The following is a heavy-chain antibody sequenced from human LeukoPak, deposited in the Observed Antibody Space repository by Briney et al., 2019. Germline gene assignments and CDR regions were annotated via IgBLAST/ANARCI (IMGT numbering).Heavy chain of an antibody. D-gene: IGHD3-22*01. Sequence: GESLRISCKATGYSFTNYRIAWVRQVPGKGLEWMGIIYPGDSETTYSPSFQGQVIISVDKPISTAYLQWSSLKASDTAMYYCALVRYYYDSSGYIPPHYWGQGTLVTVSS. CDR3: ALVRYYYDSSGYIPPHY. J-gene: IGHJ4*02. CDR2: IYPGDSET. CDR1: GYSFTNYR. V-gene: IGHV5-51*04.